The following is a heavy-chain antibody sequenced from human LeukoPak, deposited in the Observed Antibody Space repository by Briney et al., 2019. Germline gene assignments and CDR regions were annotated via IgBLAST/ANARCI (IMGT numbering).Heavy chain of an antibody. V-gene: IGHV1-8*02. CDR1: GDSFTNYA. J-gene: IGHJ5*02. D-gene: IGHD2-15*01. Sequence: SVKVSCKASGDSFTNYAFTWVRQATGQGLEWMGWMNPNSGNTGYAQKFQGRVTMTRNTSISTAYMELSSLRSEDTAVYYCARSYCSGGSCLRETNWFDPWGQGTLVTVSS. CDR2: MNPNSGNT. CDR3: ARSYCSGGSCLRETNWFDP.